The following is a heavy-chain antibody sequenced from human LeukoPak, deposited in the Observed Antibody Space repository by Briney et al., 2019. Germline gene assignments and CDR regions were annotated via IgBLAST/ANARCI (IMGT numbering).Heavy chain of an antibody. V-gene: IGHV4-59*08. Sequence: PSETLSLTCTVSGGSISSYYWSWIRQPPGKGLEWIGYIYYSGSTNYNPSLKSRVTISVDTSKNQFSLKLSSVTAADTAVYYCARQVVRGIHDYWGQGTLVTVSS. CDR2: IYYSGST. CDR3: ARQVVRGIHDY. D-gene: IGHD3-10*01. J-gene: IGHJ4*02. CDR1: GGSISSYY.